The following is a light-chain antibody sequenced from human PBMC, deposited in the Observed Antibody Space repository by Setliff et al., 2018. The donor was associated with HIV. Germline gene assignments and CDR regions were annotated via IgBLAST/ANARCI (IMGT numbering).Light chain of an antibody. CDR3: QQYYTIPPT. V-gene: IGKV4-1*01. Sequence: DIVMTQSPDSVAVSLGERATINCKSSQSILYSSNNRNYLAWYQQKPGQPPKLLIYWASIRESGVPDRFSGSGSGADFTLTISSLQAEDVAVYYCQQYYTIPPTFGQGTKV. J-gene: IGKJ1*01. CDR2: WAS. CDR1: QSILYSSNNRNY.